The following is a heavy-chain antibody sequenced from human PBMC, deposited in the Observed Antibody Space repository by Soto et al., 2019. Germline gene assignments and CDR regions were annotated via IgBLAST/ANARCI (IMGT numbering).Heavy chain of an antibody. Sequence: HPGGSLRLSCAASGFSFSISPMHWVRQAPGKGPEWVALISYDGTNKFYADSVKGRFTISRDSSKSTLYLQVDSLRPEDAAVYYCARDPKTSGGQHWAFNYFDSWGQGTLVTVSS. CDR1: GFSFSISP. J-gene: IGHJ4*02. CDR2: ISYDGTNK. D-gene: IGHD7-27*01. CDR3: ARDPKTSGGQHWAFNYFDS. V-gene: IGHV3-30-3*01.